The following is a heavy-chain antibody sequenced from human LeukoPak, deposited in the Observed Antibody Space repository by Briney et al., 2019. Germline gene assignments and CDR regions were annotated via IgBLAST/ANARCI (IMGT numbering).Heavy chain of an antibody. D-gene: IGHD4-17*01. CDR2: ISAYNGNT. Sequence: GASVKVSCKASGYTFTSYGISWVRQAPGQGLEWMGWISAYNGNTNYAQKLQGRVTMTTDTSTSTAYMELRSLRSDDTAVYYCARARGEVMTTVTIAGFDPWGQGTLVTVSS. J-gene: IGHJ5*02. V-gene: IGHV1-18*01. CDR1: GYTFTSYG. CDR3: ARARGEVMTTVTIAGFDP.